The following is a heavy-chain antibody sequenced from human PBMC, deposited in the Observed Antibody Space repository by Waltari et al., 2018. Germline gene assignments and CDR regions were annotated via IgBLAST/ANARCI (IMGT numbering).Heavy chain of an antibody. Sequence: EVQLVESGGGLLQPGGSLRLSCAASGFSISGYWMHWVRQAPGKGLVLVSRIHSDGRSTNYADSVGGRSTISRDNAKNMVYLQMNSLRADDTAVYFCARDGLGSSHDYWGQGTLVTVSS. CDR3: ARDGLGSSHDY. D-gene: IGHD6-6*01. CDR1: GFSISGYW. V-gene: IGHV3-74*01. J-gene: IGHJ4*02. CDR2: IHSDGRST.